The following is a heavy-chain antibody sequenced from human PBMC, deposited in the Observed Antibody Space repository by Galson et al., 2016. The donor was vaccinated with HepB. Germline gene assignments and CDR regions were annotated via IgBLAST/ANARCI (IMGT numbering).Heavy chain of an antibody. CDR1: GYTFSGYG. CDR3: ARSPLSIYDPFDP. CDR2: ISGFNGKT. J-gene: IGHJ5*02. D-gene: IGHD3-16*02. Sequence: SVKVSCKASGYTFSGYGIAWVRQVPGQGLEWMGWISGFNGKTSYAQKFQGRVTVTTEKSTSTVYMELSSLRSDDTALYYCARSPLSIYDPFDPWGQETLVTVSS. V-gene: IGHV1-18*01.